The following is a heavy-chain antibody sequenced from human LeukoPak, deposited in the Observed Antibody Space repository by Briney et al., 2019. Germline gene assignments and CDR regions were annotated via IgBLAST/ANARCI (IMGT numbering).Heavy chain of an antibody. D-gene: IGHD3-16*02. J-gene: IGHJ4*02. CDR1: GFTFSSYA. CDR3: AKDRRLGELSSPFDY. CDR2: ISGSGGST. Sequence: GGSLRLSCAASGFTFSSYAMSWVRHAPGKGLEWVSAISGSGGSTYYADSVKGRFTISRDNSKNTLYLQMNSLRAEDTAVYYCAKDRRLGELSSPFDYWGQGTLVTVSS. V-gene: IGHV3-23*01.